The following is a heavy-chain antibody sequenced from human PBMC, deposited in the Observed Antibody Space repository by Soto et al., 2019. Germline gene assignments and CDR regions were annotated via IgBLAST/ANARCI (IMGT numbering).Heavy chain of an antibody. CDR3: ARGVRMSIAAAENYGMDV. D-gene: IGHD6-25*01. CDR1: GGTFSSYA. J-gene: IGHJ6*02. V-gene: IGHV1-69*13. Sequence: ASVKVSCKASGGTFSSYAISWVRQAPGQGLEWMGGIIPIFGTANYAQKFQGRVTITADESTSTAYMELSSLRSEDTAVYYCARGVRMSIAAAENYGMDVWGQGTTVTVSS. CDR2: IIPIFGTA.